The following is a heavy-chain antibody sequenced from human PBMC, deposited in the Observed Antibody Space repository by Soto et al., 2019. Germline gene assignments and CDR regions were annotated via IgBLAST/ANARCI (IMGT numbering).Heavy chain of an antibody. V-gene: IGHV1-46*01. CDR2: INPSDGST. Sequence: QVQLVQSGAEVKEPGASVKVSCKASGDTFTSYYMHWVRQAPGQGLEWMGKINPSDGSTKYAEKFRGRVTMIRDTSTSTVYMELSSLTSEDTAVYYCAREGAVAGTSFDYWGQGTLVTVSS. CDR3: AREGAVAGTSFDY. CDR1: GDTFTSYY. J-gene: IGHJ4*02. D-gene: IGHD6-19*01.